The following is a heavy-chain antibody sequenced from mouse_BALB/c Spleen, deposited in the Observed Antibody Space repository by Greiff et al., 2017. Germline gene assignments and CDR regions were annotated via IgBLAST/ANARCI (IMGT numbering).Heavy chain of an antibody. CDR3: ARNYASAMDY. Sequence: EVQLVESGAELVKPGASVKLSCTASGFNIKDTYMHWVKQRPEQGLEWIGRIDPANGNTKYDPKFQGKATITADTSSNTAYLQLSSLTSEDTAVYYCARNYASAMDYWGQGTSVTVSS. V-gene: IGHV14-3*02. CDR2: IDPANGNT. J-gene: IGHJ4*01. CDR1: GFNIKDTY. D-gene: IGHD1-1*01.